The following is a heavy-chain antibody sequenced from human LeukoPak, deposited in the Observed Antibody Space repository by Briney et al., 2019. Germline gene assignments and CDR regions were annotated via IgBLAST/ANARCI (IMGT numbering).Heavy chain of an antibody. D-gene: IGHD3-22*01. V-gene: IGHV3-33*01. CDR2: IWFDGSRE. CDR1: GFTFNRNG. Sequence: GGSLRLSCAASGFTFNRNGMHWVRQAPGKGLEWVALIWFDGSREYYGDSVKGRFIISRDNSKNTLYLQMNSLRAEDTAVYYCARWLSYKIDSNGFLDYWGQGTLVTVSS. J-gene: IGHJ4*02. CDR3: ARWLSYKIDSNGFLDY.